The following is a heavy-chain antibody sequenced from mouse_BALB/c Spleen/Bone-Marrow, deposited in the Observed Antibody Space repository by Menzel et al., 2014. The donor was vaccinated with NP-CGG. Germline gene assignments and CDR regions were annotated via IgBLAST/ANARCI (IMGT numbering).Heavy chain of an antibody. V-gene: IGHV5-6*01. CDR1: GFTFSSYG. CDR2: ISSGGSYT. J-gene: IGHJ4*01. CDR3: TRQRGDYAMDY. D-gene: IGHD1-1*02. Sequence: VQLPQSGGDLVKPGGSLTLSCAASGFTFSSYGVSWVRPTPEKRLEWVATISSGGSYTYYPDSVKGRFTISRDNAKNTLYLQMSSLRSEDTAMYYCTRQRGDYAMDYWGQGTSVTVSS.